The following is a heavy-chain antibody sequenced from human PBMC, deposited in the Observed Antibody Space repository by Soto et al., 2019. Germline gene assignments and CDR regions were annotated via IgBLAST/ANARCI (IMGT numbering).Heavy chain of an antibody. Sequence: PSETLSLTCTVSGGSISSGGYSWSWIRQPPGKGLEWIGYIYHSGSTNYNPSLIGRVTISLDTSKNQFSLKLSSVTAADTAVYYCAIGGYYDRSGYSMDVWGQGTTVTVSS. D-gene: IGHD3-22*01. CDR3: AIGGYYDRSGYSMDV. CDR2: IYHSGST. V-gene: IGHV4-61*08. J-gene: IGHJ6*02. CDR1: GGSISSGGYS.